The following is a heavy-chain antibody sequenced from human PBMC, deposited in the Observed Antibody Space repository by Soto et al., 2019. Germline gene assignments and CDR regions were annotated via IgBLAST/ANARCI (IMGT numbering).Heavy chain of an antibody. Sequence: GGSLRLSCAASGFTFSSYWMHWVRQAPGKGLVWVSRINSDGSSTSYADSVKGRFTISRDNAKNTLYLQMNSLRAEDTAVYYCATGFIVVVPAAMPKPPIPTTVTHHWGQGTLVTVSS. CDR2: INSDGSST. J-gene: IGHJ5*02. V-gene: IGHV3-74*01. CDR3: ATGFIVVVPAAMPKPPIPTTVTHH. CDR1: GFTFSSYW. D-gene: IGHD2-2*01.